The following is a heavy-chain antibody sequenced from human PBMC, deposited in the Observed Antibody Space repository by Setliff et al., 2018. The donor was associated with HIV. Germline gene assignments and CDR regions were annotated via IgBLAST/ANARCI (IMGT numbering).Heavy chain of an antibody. Sequence: GGSLRLSCAASGFTFSSHSMNWVRQAPGKGLEWITYISGSGSTIYYADSVKGRFTISRDNAKNSLYLQMNSLRAEDTAVYYCARDFGGYCSSMSCPGLFDPWGQGTLVTVSS. CDR2: ISGSGSTI. V-gene: IGHV3-48*01. CDR3: ARDFGGYCSSMSCPGLFDP. J-gene: IGHJ5*02. CDR1: GFTFSSHS. D-gene: IGHD2-2*01.